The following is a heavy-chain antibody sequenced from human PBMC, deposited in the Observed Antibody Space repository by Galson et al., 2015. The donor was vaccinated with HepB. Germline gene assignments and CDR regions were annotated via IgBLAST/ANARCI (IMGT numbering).Heavy chain of an antibody. V-gene: IGHV3-11*06. CDR1: AFIFSDYN. D-gene: IGHD4-17*01. CDR3: ARVADSDYGDHTHFDY. Sequence: ALRLSCASSAFIFSDYNMSWIRKAPGNGLKWLSYIRGGTTSSYYADSVKGRFTISRDNAKNSLYLQINSLRADDTAVYYCARVADSDYGDHTHFDYWGQGSLVTVSS. J-gene: IGHJ4*02. CDR2: IRGGTTSS.